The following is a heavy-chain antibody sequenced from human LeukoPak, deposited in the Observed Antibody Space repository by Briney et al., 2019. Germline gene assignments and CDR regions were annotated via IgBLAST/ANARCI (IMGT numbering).Heavy chain of an antibody. V-gene: IGHV1-2*02. CDR2: VNPRSGDT. Sequence: GASVKVSCETSGYDFTGFYMNWVRQAPGQGLEWMGYVNPRSGDTNYAQKFQGRVRMTTDTTIGTASMELSWLRSDDTAVYYCARDGKSNWYWGQGTLVTVSS. CDR3: ARDGKSNWY. D-gene: IGHD1-1*01. CDR1: GYDFTGFY. J-gene: IGHJ4*02.